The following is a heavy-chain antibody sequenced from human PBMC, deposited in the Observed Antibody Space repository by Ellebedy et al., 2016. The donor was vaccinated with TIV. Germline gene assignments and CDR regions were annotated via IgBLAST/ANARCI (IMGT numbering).Heavy chain of an antibody. Sequence: ASVKVSCXASGYTFTNYHMHWVRQAPGQGPEWMGIINPSIDSASYALKFQGRVTVTRDTSTSAIYMELGSLTSEDTAVYYCARDRTGSWTFDYWGQGTLVTVSS. J-gene: IGHJ4*02. CDR2: INPSIDSA. CDR1: GYTFTNYH. CDR3: ARDRTGSWTFDY. V-gene: IGHV1-46*01. D-gene: IGHD1-26*01.